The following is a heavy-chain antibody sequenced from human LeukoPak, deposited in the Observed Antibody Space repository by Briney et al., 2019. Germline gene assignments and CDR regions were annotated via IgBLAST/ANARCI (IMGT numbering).Heavy chain of an antibody. CDR1: GGSISSSRYY. Sequence: PSETLSLTCTVSGGSISSSRYYWGWIRPPPGKGLEWIGSIYYSGSTYYNPSLKSRVTISVDTSKTQFSLKLSSVTAADTAVYYCARLGLVYCSSTSCPLVDYWGQGTLVTVSS. CDR2: IYYSGST. CDR3: ARLGLVYCSSTSCPLVDY. J-gene: IGHJ4*02. V-gene: IGHV4-39*01. D-gene: IGHD2-2*01.